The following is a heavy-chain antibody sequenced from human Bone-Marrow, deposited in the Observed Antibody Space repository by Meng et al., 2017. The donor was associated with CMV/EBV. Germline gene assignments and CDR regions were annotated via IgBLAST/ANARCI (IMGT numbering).Heavy chain of an antibody. CDR3: AKDPSIAVAHFDY. Sequence: GESLKISCAASGFTFSSYAVSWVRQAPGKGLEWVSAISGSGGSTYYADSVKGRFTISRDNSKNTLYLQMNSLRAEDTAVYYCAKDPSIAVAHFDYWGQGTLVTVSS. CDR1: GFTFSSYA. J-gene: IGHJ4*02. D-gene: IGHD6-19*01. CDR2: ISGSGGST. V-gene: IGHV3-23*01.